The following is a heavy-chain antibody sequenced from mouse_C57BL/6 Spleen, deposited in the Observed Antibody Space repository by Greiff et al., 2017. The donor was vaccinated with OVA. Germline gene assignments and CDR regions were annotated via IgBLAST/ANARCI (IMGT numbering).Heavy chain of an antibody. CDR2: INPNNGGT. V-gene: IGHV1-18*01. J-gene: IGHJ3*01. Sequence: VHVKQSGPELVKPGASVKIPCKASGYTFTDYNMDWVKQSHGKSLEWIGDINPNNGGTIYNQKFKGKATLTVDKSSSTAYMELRSLTSEDTAVYYCASSYYSNYAFAYWGQGTLVTVSA. D-gene: IGHD2-5*01. CDR3: ASSYYSNYAFAY. CDR1: GYTFTDYN.